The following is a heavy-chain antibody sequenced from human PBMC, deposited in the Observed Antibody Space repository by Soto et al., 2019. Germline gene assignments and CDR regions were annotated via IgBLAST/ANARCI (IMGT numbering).Heavy chain of an antibody. V-gene: IGHV1-3*01. CDR2: INGANGNT. CDR3: AREDIVLVPAAISGWFDP. J-gene: IGHJ5*02. D-gene: IGHD2-2*01. CDR1: GYTFTSYA. Sequence: ASVKVSCTASGYTFTSYAMHWVRQAPGQRLEWMGWINGANGNTKYSQKFQDRVIITRDTSASTAYMELSSVTAADTAVYYCAREDIVLVPAAISGWFDPWGQGTLVTVSS.